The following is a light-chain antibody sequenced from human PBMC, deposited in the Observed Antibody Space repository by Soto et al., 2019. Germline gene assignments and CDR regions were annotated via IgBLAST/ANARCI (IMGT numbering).Light chain of an antibody. J-gene: IGKJ4*01. Sequence: DIQMTQSPSTLSASVGDRVTITCRASQSISSWLAWYQQKPGEAPKLLIYDASNLESGVPAGFSGHGSGTEFPLPLHRLQPDDFSTYSRQHYYAYSPLTFGGGTKVEI. CDR3: QHYYAYSPLT. CDR2: DAS. V-gene: IGKV1-5*01. CDR1: QSISSW.